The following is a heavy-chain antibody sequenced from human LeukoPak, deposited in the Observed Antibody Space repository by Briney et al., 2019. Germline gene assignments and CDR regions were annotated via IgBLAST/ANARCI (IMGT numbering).Heavy chain of an antibody. CDR3: ARDSLGIAACPTLNWFDP. D-gene: IGHD6-6*01. CDR2: ISGSNNDA. Sequence: GGSLRLSCAASGFTFSDYYMTWIRQAPGKGLEYVSYISGSNNDATYADSVKGRFTISRDNSKNTLYLQMNSLRAEDTAVYYCARDSLGIAACPTLNWFDPWGQGTLVTVSS. CDR1: GFTFSDYY. J-gene: IGHJ5*02. V-gene: IGHV3-11*06.